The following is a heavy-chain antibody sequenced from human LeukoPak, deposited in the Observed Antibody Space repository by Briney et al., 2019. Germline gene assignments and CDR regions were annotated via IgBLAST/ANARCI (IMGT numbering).Heavy chain of an antibody. CDR2: ISGSGGST. CDR3: AKDGWYSSSSRGDAFDI. J-gene: IGHJ3*02. Sequence: GGSLRLSCAASGFTFSSYAMSWVRQAPGKGLEWVSAISGSGGSTYYADSVKGRFTISRDNSKNTLYLQMNSLRAEDTAVYYCAKDGWYSSSSRGDAFDIWGQGTMVTVSS. CDR1: GFTFSSYA. D-gene: IGHD6-6*01. V-gene: IGHV3-23*01.